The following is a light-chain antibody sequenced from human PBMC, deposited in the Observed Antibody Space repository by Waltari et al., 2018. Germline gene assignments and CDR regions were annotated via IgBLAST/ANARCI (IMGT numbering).Light chain of an antibody. CDR2: LNSDGSH. CDR3: QTWGTGNVV. J-gene: IGLJ2*01. CDR1: RGHSRYA. V-gene: IGLV4-69*01. Sequence: QLVLTQSPSASASLGASVQLTCPLRRGHSRYAIAWHQQQPEKGPRYLMKLNSDGSHSKGDGIPDRFSGSSSGAERYLTISSLQSEDEADYYCQTWGTGNVVFGGGTKLTVL.